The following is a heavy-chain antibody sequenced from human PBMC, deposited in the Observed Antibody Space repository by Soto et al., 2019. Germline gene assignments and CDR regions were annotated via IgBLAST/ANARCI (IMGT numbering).Heavy chain of an antibody. CDR2: INHSGTT. D-gene: IGHD3-16*02. V-gene: IGHV4-34*02. J-gene: IGHJ4*02. CDR1: GETFSGYY. Sequence: HVQLQQWGAGLLRPSETLSLTCAAHGETFSGYYWTWIRQTPGKGLEWIGEINHSGTTNYNPSLRSRVTIAVDTAKSQFSLNLTSVSAADTAVYYCARANTYDKVWGTYRHLFRFDYWDQGPLVSVSS. CDR3: ARANTYDKVWGTYRHLFRFDY.